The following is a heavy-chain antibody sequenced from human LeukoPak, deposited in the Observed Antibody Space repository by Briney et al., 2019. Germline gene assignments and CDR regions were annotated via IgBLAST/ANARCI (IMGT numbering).Heavy chain of an antibody. CDR3: AREEPRYSGSYHY. Sequence: GGSLRLSCAASGFTFSSYSMNWVRQAPGKGLEWVSVIYSGGSTYYADSVKGRFTISRDNSKNTLFLQMNSLRAEDTAVYYCAREEPRYSGSYHYWGQGTLVTVSS. V-gene: IGHV3-53*01. J-gene: IGHJ4*02. CDR2: IYSGGST. CDR1: GFTFSSYS. D-gene: IGHD1-26*01.